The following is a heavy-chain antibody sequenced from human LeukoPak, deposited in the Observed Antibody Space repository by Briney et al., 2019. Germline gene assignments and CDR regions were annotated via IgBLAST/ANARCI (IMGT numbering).Heavy chain of an antibody. CDR1: GVSISSGSYY. V-gene: IGHV4-61*02. D-gene: IGHD3-22*01. J-gene: IGHJ5*02. CDR3: ARDNYYDSSGYYYVQGWFDP. Sequence: PSETLSLTCTVSGVSISSGSYYWSWIRQPAGKGLEWIGRICTSGSTNYNPSLKSRVTISVDTSKNQFSLKLSSVTAADTAVYYCARDNYYDSSGYYYVQGWFDPWGQGTLVTVSS. CDR2: ICTSGST.